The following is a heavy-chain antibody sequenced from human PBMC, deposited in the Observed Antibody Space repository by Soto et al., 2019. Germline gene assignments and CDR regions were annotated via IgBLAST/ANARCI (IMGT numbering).Heavy chain of an antibody. CDR3: AKETGVGGIDY. CDR1: GFNFKNYA. Sequence: EVQLLESGGGLVQPGRSLRLSCTASGFNFKNYAMTWVRQAPGKGLDWVSPIIGNSGRSYYADSVTGRFTISRDNSKNTLSLQMNSLRVEDTALYYCAKETGVGGIDYWGQGTLVTVAS. V-gene: IGHV3-23*01. CDR2: IIGNSGRS. J-gene: IGHJ4*02. D-gene: IGHD7-27*01.